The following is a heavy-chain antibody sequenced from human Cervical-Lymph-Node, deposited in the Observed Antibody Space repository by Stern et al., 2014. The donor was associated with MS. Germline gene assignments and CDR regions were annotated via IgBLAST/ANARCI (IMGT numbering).Heavy chain of an antibody. CDR2: IFPVFGTP. Sequence: VQLVASGAEVTKPGSSVKGSCKASGGTFSKFPSSWVRQAPGQGLEWMGGIFPVFGTPTYAQEFRGRVTITADVSTSTVYMELSSLRSDDTAVYYCALSSETSDRWYSLGYDLWGQGTLVTVSS. CDR1: GGTFSKFP. V-gene: IGHV1-69*01. D-gene: IGHD6-13*01. J-gene: IGHJ5*02. CDR3: ALSSETSDRWYSLGYDL.